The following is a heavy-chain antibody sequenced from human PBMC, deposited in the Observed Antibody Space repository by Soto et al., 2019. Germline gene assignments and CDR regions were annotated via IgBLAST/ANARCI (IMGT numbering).Heavy chain of an antibody. CDR3: ARLPKGSLVTA. D-gene: IGHD2-21*02. V-gene: IGHV3-48*02. CDR2: ISSSSDNI. CDR1: GFRFSDHS. Sequence: GGSLRLSCVAYGFRFSDHSMTWVRQSPGKGLQWIAYISSSSDNIYYAESVRGRFTVSRDNAKNALFLEMNSLRDDDTATYYGARLPKGSLVTAWGQGTRVTVSS. J-gene: IGHJ4*02.